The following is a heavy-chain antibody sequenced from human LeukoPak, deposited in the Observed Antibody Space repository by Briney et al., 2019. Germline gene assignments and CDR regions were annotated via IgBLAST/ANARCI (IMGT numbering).Heavy chain of an antibody. V-gene: IGHV4-59*01. CDR2: IYYSGST. D-gene: IGHD6-19*01. Sequence: PSETLSLTCTVSGGSISSYYWSWLRQPPGKGLEWIGYIYYSGSTNYNPSLKSRVTISVDTSKNQFSLKLSSVTAADTAVYYCARARSSYSSGWSAFDIWGQGTMVTVSS. CDR3: ARARSSYSSGWSAFDI. CDR1: GGSISSYY. J-gene: IGHJ3*02.